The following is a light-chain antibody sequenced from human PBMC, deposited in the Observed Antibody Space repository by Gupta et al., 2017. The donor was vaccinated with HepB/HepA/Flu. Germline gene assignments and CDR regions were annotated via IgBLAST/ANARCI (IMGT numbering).Light chain of an antibody. CDR3: QAWDSSTVF. CDR2: QDN. V-gene: IGLV3-1*01. J-gene: IGLJ2*01. Sequence: SYELTQPPSVSVSPGQTASITCSGDTLGDKYACWYQQKPGQSPVLVIYQDNKRPSGIPERFSGSNSGNTATLTIRGTQAMDEADYYCQAWDSSTVFFGGGTKLPVL. CDR1: TLGDKY.